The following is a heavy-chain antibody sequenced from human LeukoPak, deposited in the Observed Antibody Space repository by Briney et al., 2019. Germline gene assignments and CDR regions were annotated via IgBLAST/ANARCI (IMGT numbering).Heavy chain of an antibody. D-gene: IGHD6-25*01. Sequence: GGSLRLSCAASRFTFSSYWMSWVRQAPGKGLEWVANIKQDGSEKYYVDSVKGRFTISRDNAKNSLYLQMNSLRAEDTAVYYCARSGFDYWGQGTLVTVSS. CDR3: ARSGFDY. V-gene: IGHV3-7*01. CDR2: IKQDGSEK. CDR1: RFTFSSYW. J-gene: IGHJ4*02.